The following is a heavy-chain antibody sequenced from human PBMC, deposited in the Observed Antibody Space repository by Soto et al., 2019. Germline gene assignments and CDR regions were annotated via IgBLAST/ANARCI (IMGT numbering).Heavy chain of an antibody. CDR1: GYTLTELS. Sequence: ASVKVSCKVSGYTLTELSMHWVRQAPGKGLEWMGGFDPEDGETIYAQKFQGRVTMTEDTSTYTAYMELSRLRSEDTAVYYCATDLGAYSSWAGRPYYYYGMDVWGQGTTVTVSS. CDR3: ATDLGAYSSWAGRPYYYYGMDV. CDR2: FDPEDGET. D-gene: IGHD6-6*01. V-gene: IGHV1-24*01. J-gene: IGHJ6*02.